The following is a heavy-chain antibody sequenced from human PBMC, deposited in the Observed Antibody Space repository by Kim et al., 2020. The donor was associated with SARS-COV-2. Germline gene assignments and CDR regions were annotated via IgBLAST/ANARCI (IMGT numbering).Heavy chain of an antibody. D-gene: IGHD5-12*01. CDR3: ARDGYNLYYFDY. CDR2: ISYDGSNK. CDR1: GFTFSSYA. Sequence: GWSLRLSCAASGFTFSSYAMHWVRQAPGKGLEWVAVISYDGSNKYYADSVKGRFTISRDNSKNTLYLQMNSLRAEDTAVYYCARDGYNLYYFDYWGQGTLVTVSS. J-gene: IGHJ4*02. V-gene: IGHV3-30-3*01.